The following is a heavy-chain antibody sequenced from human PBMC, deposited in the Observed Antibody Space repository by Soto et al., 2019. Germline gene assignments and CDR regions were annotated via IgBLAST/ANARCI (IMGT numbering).Heavy chain of an antibody. D-gene: IGHD4-17*01. CDR2: INAGNGNT. J-gene: IGHJ2*01. V-gene: IGHV1-3*01. CDR1: GYTFTSYA. CDR3: ARARYGDYALYRYFEL. Sequence: ASVKVSCKASGYTFTSYAMHWVRQAPGQRLEWMGWINAGNGNTKYSQKFQGRVTITRDTSASTAYMELSSLRSEDTAVYYCARARYGDYALYRYFELWGRGTLVTVSS.